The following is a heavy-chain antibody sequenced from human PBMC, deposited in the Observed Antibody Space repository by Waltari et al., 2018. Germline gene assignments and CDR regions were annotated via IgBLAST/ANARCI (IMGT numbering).Heavy chain of an antibody. Sequence: QLQVQESGSGLVKPSQTLSLTCAVSGDSLSSGPSAWRWIRQPPGKGLEWIGYISHSGNLYYNPSLKSRVTMSVDRSKKQFSLKLSSVTAADTAVYYCAVSGSYPGSDYWGQGTLVTVSS. CDR3: AVSGSYPGSDY. V-gene: IGHV4-30-2*01. D-gene: IGHD1-26*01. J-gene: IGHJ4*02. CDR2: ISHSGNL. CDR1: GDSLSSGPSA.